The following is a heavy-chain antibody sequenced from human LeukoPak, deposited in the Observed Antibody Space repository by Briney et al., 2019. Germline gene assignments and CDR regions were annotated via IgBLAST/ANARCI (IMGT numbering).Heavy chain of an antibody. D-gene: IGHD3-10*01. CDR1: GGSISSYY. CDR3: ASGSLTYYYGSGTEGYFDY. CDR2: IYYSGST. J-gene: IGHJ4*02. Sequence: SETLSLTCTGSGGSISSYYWSWIRQPPGKGLEWIGYIYYSGSTNYNPSLKSRVTISVDTSKNQFSLKLSSVIAADTAVYYCASGSLTYYYGSGTEGYFDYWGQGTLVTVSS. V-gene: IGHV4-59*01.